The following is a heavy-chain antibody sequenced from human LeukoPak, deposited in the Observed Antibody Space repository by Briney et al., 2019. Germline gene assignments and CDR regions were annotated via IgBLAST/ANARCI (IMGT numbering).Heavy chain of an antibody. CDR3: AKDGFCSSSSCYPNHFDP. D-gene: IGHD2-2*01. CDR2: ISSSGSTI. J-gene: IGHJ5*02. Sequence: GGSLRLSCAASGFTFSSYEMNWVRQAPGKGLEWVSYISSSGSTIYYADSVKGRFTISRDNSKNTLDLQMNSLRAEDTAVYYCAKDGFCSSSSCYPNHFDPWGQGTLVIVSS. V-gene: IGHV3-48*03. CDR1: GFTFSSYE.